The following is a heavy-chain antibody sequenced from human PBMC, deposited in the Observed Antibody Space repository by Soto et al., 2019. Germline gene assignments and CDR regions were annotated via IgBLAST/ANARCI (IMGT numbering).Heavy chain of an antibody. D-gene: IGHD2-2*01. CDR1: GYSFTSYW. V-gene: IGHV5-51*01. J-gene: IGHJ6*02. CDR3: ARHGDCSSTKCQATAASGRYYYGMDV. Sequence: PGESLKISWKGSGYSFTSYWIGWVRQMPGKGLEWMGIIYPGDSDTRYSPSFQGQVTISADKSISTAYLQWSSLKASDTAMYYCARHGDCSSTKCQATAASGRYYYGMDVWGQGTTVTVSS. CDR2: IYPGDSDT.